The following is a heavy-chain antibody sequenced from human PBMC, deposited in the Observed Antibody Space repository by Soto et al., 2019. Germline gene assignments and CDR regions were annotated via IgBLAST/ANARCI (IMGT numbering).Heavy chain of an antibody. CDR3: AVTTGY. Sequence: QVRVVQSGAEVKKPGASVRVSCKTSGYTFTDYDITWVRQAPGQVLEWMGWVSPDHGNAGYAQQFEGRVTMTSATAISTVFLELTNLRSEDTVVYYCAVTTGYWGQGTKVAVSS. CDR2: VSPDHGNA. CDR1: GYTFTDYD. J-gene: IGHJ4*02. D-gene: IGHD4-17*01. V-gene: IGHV1-8*01.